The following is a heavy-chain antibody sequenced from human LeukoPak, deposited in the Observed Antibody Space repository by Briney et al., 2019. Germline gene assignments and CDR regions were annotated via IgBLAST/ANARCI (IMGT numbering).Heavy chain of an antibody. D-gene: IGHD3-3*01. CDR3: SRGDTYYDFWSGCST. J-gene: IGHJ4*02. V-gene: IGHV1-69*13. CDR2: IIPIFGTA. Sequence: SVKVSCKASGGTSSSYAISWVRQAPGQGLEWMGGIIPIFGTANYAQKFQGRVTITADESTSTAYMELSSLRSEDTAVYYCSRGDTYYDFWSGCSTWGQGTLVTVSS. CDR1: GGTSSSYA.